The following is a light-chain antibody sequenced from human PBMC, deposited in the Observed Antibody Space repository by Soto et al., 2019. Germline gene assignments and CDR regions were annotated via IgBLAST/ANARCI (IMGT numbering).Light chain of an antibody. Sequence: EGELRKSPCIPYYSQEERATLSCRASQSVSPSSLAWYQQRPGQSPRLLIYGASSRATGIPDRFSGRGSGTDFTLIISRLEPEDFAVYYCQQFAGSFGGGTKVDI. CDR2: GAS. V-gene: IGKV3-20*01. CDR1: QSVSPSS. J-gene: IGKJ4*02. CDR3: QQFAGS.